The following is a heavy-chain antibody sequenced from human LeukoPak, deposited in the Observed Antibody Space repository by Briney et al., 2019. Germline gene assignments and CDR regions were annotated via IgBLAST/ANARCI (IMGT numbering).Heavy chain of an antibody. CDR2: IYHSGST. J-gene: IGHJ5*02. Sequence: SETLSLTCAVSGGSISSGGYSWSWIRQPPGKGLESIGYIYHSGSTYYNPSLKSRVTISVDRSKNQFSLKLSSVTAADTAVYYCARYNCSGGSCYSTYNWFDPWGQGTLVTVSS. CDR3: ARYNCSGGSCYSTYNWFDP. CDR1: GGSISSGGYS. V-gene: IGHV4-30-2*01. D-gene: IGHD2-15*01.